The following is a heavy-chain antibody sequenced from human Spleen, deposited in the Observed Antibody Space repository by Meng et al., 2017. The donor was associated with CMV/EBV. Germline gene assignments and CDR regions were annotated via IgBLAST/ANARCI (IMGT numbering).Heavy chain of an antibody. CDR3: AKRLDEAAEAFDS. J-gene: IGHJ3*02. Sequence: GESLKISCAASGFTFSSYWMNWVRQAPGKGLEWVASISSSGDYIYYADSVQGRFTISRDNSKNTLHLQMNSLRGEDTAVYYCAKRLDEAAEAFDSWGQGTMVTVSS. V-gene: IGHV3-21*01. CDR2: ISSSGDYI. D-gene: IGHD2-15*01. CDR1: GFTFSSYW.